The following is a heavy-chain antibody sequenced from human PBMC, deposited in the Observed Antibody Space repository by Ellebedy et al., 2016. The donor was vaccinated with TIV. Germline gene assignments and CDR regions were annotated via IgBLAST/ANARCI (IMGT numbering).Heavy chain of an antibody. CDR2: VYYSGNT. Sequence: PGGSLRLSCNVSGGSVSSLSDYWSWIRQPPGKGLEWIGYVYYSGNTNYNPSLKSRVTISADTSKHQFSLRLKSVTAADTALYFCARGYGTGRYGLDVWGQGTTVTVS. CDR3: ARGYGTGRYGLDV. CDR1: GGSVSSLSDY. D-gene: IGHD3-10*01. J-gene: IGHJ6*02. V-gene: IGHV4-61*01.